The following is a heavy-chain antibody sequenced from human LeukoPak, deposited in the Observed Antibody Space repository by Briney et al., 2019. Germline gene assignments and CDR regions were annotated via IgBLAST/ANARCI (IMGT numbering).Heavy chain of an antibody. D-gene: IGHD1-26*01. CDR1: GGSISSSSYY. CDR2: VYYSGST. Sequence: SETLSLTCTVSGGSISSSSYYWGWVRQPPGKGLEWIGSVYYSGSTYLNPTLKSRITISVDTSKNQFSLKLSSVTAADTAVYYCARLGSGSHDYWGQGTLVTVS. V-gene: IGHV4-39*01. J-gene: IGHJ4*02. CDR3: ARLGSGSHDY.